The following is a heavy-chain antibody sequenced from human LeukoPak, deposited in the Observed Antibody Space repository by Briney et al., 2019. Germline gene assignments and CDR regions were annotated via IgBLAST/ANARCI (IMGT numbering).Heavy chain of an antibody. CDR3: AKLMGPRGPNAFDI. Sequence: PGGSLRLSCAASGFTFDDYAMHWVRQAPGKGLEWVSGISWNSGSIGYADSVKGRFTISRDNAKNSLYLQMNSLRAEDTALYYCAKLMGPRGPNAFDIWGQGTMVTVSS. V-gene: IGHV3-9*01. D-gene: IGHD1-26*01. CDR1: GFTFDDYA. J-gene: IGHJ3*02. CDR2: ISWNSGSI.